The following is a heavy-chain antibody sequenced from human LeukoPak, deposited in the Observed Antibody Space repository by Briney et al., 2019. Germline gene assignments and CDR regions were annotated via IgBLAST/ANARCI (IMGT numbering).Heavy chain of an antibody. D-gene: IGHD5-18*01. CDR3: ARVMLRGYSYGNDAFDI. V-gene: IGHV1-2*02. J-gene: IGHJ3*02. CDR2: INPNSGGT. Sequence: SVTVXCKASGYTFTGYYMHWVRQAPGQGLEWMGWINPNSGGTNYAQKFQGRVTMTRDTSISTAYMELSRLRYEDTAVYYCARVMLRGYSYGNDAFDIWGQGTMVTVSS. CDR1: GYTFTGYY.